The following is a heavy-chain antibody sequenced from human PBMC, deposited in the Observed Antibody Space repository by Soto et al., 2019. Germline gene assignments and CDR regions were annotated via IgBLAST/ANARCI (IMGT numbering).Heavy chain of an antibody. V-gene: IGHV6-1*01. CDR3: ARERLDYGSGSYFYNWFDP. J-gene: IGHJ5*02. Sequence: PSQTLSLTCAISGDSVSSNSAAWNWIRQSPSRGLEWLGRTYYRSKWYNDYAVSVKSRITINPDTSKNQFSLQLNSVTPEDTAVYYCARERLDYGSGSYFYNWFDPWGQGTLVTVSS. CDR2: TYYRSKWYN. CDR1: GDSVSSNSAA. D-gene: IGHD3-10*01.